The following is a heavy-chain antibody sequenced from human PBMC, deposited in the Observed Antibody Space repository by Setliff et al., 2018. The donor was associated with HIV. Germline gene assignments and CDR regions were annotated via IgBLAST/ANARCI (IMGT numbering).Heavy chain of an antibody. J-gene: IGHJ3*02. CDR1: GYSFTSYT. V-gene: IGHV1-3*01. CDR2: INAGNGNT. Sequence: RASVKVSCKASGYSFTSYTIHWVRQAPGQRLEWMGWINAGNGNTKYSQKFRGRVTFTRDTSASTAYMELSGLGFEDTAVYYCARLSSAAMWGGGAFDIWCQGTMVTVSS. D-gene: IGHD2-2*01. CDR3: ARLSSAAMWGGGAFDI.